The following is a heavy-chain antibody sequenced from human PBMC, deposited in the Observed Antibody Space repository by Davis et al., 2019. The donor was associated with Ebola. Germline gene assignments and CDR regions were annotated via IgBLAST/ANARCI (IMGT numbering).Heavy chain of an antibody. J-gene: IGHJ4*02. D-gene: IGHD2-21*02. CDR1: GFIFNNYG. CDR3: AKDLSNVIVVVTAIDS. CDR2: ISYDATDK. Sequence: GESLKISCAASGFIFNNYGMHWVRQAPGKGLEWVAVISYDATDKFYADSVKGRFSISRDNSKNTIYLQMNSVTPEDTAIYYCAKDLSNVIVVVTAIDSWGQGTQVTVSS. V-gene: IGHV3-30*18.